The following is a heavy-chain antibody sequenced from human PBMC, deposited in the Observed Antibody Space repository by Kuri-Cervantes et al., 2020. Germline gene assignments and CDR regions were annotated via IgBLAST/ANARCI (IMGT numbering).Heavy chain of an antibody. J-gene: IGHJ3*02. CDR1: GFSLSPSGVG. CDR2: IYWDDDK. D-gene: IGHD6-19*01. Sequence: SGPTLVKPTQTLTLTCTFSGFSLSPSGVGVGWVRQPPGKALEWLALIYWDDDKRYSPSLKSRLTITKDTSKNQVVLTMTNMDPVDTATYYCAHTPYSSGWYGEGAFDIWGQGTMVTVSS. V-gene: IGHV2-5*02. CDR3: AHTPYSSGWYGEGAFDI.